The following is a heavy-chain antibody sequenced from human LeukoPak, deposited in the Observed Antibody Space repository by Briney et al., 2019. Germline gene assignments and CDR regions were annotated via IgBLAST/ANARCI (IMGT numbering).Heavy chain of an antibody. V-gene: IGHV1-2*02. J-gene: IGHJ4*02. CDR3: ARVTVTTSGSKSFFDY. CDR2: INPNSGGT. D-gene: IGHD4-17*01. CDR1: GCTFTGYY. Sequence: GASVKVSCKASGCTFTGYYTHWVRQAPGQGLEWMGWINPNSGGTNYAQKFQGRVTMTRDTSISTAYMELSRLRSDDTAVYYCARVTVTTSGSKSFFDYWGQGTLVTVSS.